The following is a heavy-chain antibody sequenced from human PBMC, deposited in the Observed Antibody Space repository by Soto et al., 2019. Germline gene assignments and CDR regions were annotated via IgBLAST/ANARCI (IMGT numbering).Heavy chain of an antibody. V-gene: IGHV4-39*01. CDR2: IYYSGST. Sequence: SETLSLTCTVSGGSIISYYWSWILQPPGKGLEWIGSIYYSGSTYYNPSLKSRVTISVDTSKNQFSLKLSSVTAADTAVYYCARTYSSRLIDYWGQGTLVTVSS. CDR1: GGSIISYY. CDR3: ARTYSSRLIDY. J-gene: IGHJ4*02. D-gene: IGHD6-13*01.